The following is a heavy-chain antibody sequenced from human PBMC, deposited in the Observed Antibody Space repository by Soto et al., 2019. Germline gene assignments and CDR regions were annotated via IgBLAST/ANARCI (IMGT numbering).Heavy chain of an antibody. V-gene: IGHV3-33*01. CDR1: GFTFSSYG. J-gene: IGHJ5*02. CDR2: IWNDGSNK. CDR3: TRPRIAARDHHRDNWFDP. Sequence: GGSLRLSCAASGFTFSSYGMHWVRQAPGKGLEWVAVIWNDGSNKHYTDSVKGRFTISRDNSKNTLYLQMNSLKTEDTAVYYCTRPRIAARDHHRDNWFDPWGQGTLVTVSS. D-gene: IGHD6-6*01.